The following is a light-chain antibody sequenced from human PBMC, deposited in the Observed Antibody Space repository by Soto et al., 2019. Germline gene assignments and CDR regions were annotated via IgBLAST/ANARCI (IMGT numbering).Light chain of an antibody. CDR3: QQFNNWPPLT. Sequence: MTQSPSTLSASVGDRVTITCRAIQSVSSSYLAWYQQKPGQAPRLLMYGASIRATGFPDRFSGSGSGTEFTLTISSLQSEDFAVYYCQQFNNWPPLTFGGGTKVDIK. CDR1: QSVSSSY. CDR2: GAS. V-gene: IGKV3-15*01. J-gene: IGKJ4*01.